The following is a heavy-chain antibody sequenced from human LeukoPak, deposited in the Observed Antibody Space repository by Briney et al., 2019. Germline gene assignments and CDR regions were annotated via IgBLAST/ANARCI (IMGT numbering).Heavy chain of an antibody. CDR2: ISYDGGVK. V-gene: IGHV3-30*03. D-gene: IGHD4-17*01. J-gene: IGHJ4*02. CDR3: LTEDTPTVFDY. CDR1: GFTFSTYG. Sequence: GGSLRLSCAASGFTFSTYGLHWVRQAPGKGLEWVALISYDGGVKYYADSVKGRFTISRDNSMNTLYLQMNSLRTEDTAVYYCLTEDTPTVFDYWGQGSLVTVSS.